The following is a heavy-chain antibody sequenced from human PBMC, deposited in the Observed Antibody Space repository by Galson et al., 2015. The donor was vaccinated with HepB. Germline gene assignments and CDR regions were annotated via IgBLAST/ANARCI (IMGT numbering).Heavy chain of an antibody. CDR2: RKQDGSEK. CDR3: ARGYCSGGSCYRSGFDI. Sequence: SLRLSCAASGFTFSSHWMTWVRQAPGKGLEWVANRKQDGSEKYYVDSLKGRFTISRDNAKNSLYLQMNSLRAEDTAVYHCARGYCSGGSCYRSGFDIWGQGTMVTVST. D-gene: IGHD2-15*01. J-gene: IGHJ3*02. CDR1: GFTFSSHW. V-gene: IGHV3-7*03.